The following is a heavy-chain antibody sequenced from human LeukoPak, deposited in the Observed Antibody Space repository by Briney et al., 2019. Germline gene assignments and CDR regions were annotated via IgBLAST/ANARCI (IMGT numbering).Heavy chain of an antibody. CDR3: ARVPREAIFGVGDYWFDP. V-gene: IGHV1-2*04. Sequence: ASVKVSCKASGYTFTGYYMHWVRQAPGQGLEWMGWINPNSGGTNYAQKFQGWVTMTRDTSISTAYMELSSVTAADTAVYYCARVPREAIFGVGDYWFDPWGQGTLVTVSS. CDR1: GYTFTGYY. CDR2: INPNSGGT. D-gene: IGHD3-3*01. J-gene: IGHJ5*02.